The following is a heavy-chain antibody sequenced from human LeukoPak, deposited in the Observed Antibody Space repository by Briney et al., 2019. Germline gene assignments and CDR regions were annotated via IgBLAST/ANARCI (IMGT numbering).Heavy chain of an antibody. V-gene: IGHV3-73*01. CDR1: GFTFSGSA. CDR3: TRQASIAAREGDY. D-gene: IGHD6-6*01. CDR2: IRSKANSYAT. Sequence: GGSLRLSCAASGFTFSGSAMHWVRQASGKGLEWVGRIRSKANSYATAYAASVKGRFTISRDDSKNTAYLQMNSLKTEDTTVYYCTRQASIAAREGDYWGQGTLVTVCS. J-gene: IGHJ4*02.